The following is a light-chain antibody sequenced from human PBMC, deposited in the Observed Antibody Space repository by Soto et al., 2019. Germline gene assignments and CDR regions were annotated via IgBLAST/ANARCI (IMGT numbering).Light chain of an antibody. CDR1: QSVSKF. J-gene: IGKJ2*01. CDR2: DAS. V-gene: IGKV3-11*01. Sequence: EIVLTQSPATLSLSPGDIATLSCRASQSVSKFFAWYQQKPGQTPRLLIYDASYRATGIPARFSGSGSGTAFPLTSSRLAPEDFAFYHCQLRNSWYPVVPGTKVQI. CDR3: QLRNSWYP.